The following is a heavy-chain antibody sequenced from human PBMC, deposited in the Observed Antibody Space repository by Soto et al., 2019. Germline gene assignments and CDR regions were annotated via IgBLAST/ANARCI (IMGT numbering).Heavy chain of an antibody. V-gene: IGHV4-61*01. J-gene: IGHJ4*02. Sequence: VQLQESGPGQVKPSETLSLTCSVSGGSVSSGSFHWRWIRQPPGKGLKFIGSIFYNGTANYSPSLQNRVSISIDTSQSQFFLQLISVAAADTAVYYCARIGGWYDIDFWGQGSLVTVSS. CDR3: ARIGGWYDIDF. CDR1: GGSVSSGSFH. CDR2: IFYNGTA. D-gene: IGHD6-19*01.